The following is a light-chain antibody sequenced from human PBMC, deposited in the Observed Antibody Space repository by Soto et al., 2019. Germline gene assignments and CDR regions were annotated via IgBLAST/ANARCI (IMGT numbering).Light chain of an antibody. CDR3: SSYTSSSTYV. V-gene: IGLV2-14*01. J-gene: IGLJ1*01. CDR1: SSDVGGYNY. Sequence: QSALTQPASVSGSPGQSITISCTGTSSDVGGYNYVSWYQQHPGKAPKFMIYEVTNRPSGVSNRFSGSKSGNTASLTISGLQAEDEADYYCSSYTSSSTYVFGTGTKRTVL. CDR2: EVT.